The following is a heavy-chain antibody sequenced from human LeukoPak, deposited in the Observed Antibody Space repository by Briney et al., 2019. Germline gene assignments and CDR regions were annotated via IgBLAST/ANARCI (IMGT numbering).Heavy chain of an antibody. CDR3: ARYCSSTSCYAVDY. J-gene: IGHJ4*02. CDR2: IYPGDSDT. CDR1: GYNFATYW. V-gene: IGHV5-51*01. D-gene: IGHD2-2*01. Sequence: GESLKISCKGSGYNFATYWIGWVRQMPGKGLEWMGIIYPGDSDTRYSPSFQGQVTISADKSLNTAYLQWSSLKASETAVYYCARYCSSTSCYAVDYWGQGTLVTVSS.